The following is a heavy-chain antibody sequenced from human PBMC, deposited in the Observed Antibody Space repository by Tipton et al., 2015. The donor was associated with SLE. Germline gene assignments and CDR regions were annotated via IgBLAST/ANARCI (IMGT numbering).Heavy chain of an antibody. Sequence: TLSLTCTVSGGSISSGGYYWSWIRQHPGKGLEWIGYIYYSGSTYYNPSLKSRVTISVDTSKNQFFLRLRSVTAADTAVYYCARGGEAVAGTSYFQHWGQGTLVTVSS. CDR1: GGSISSGGYY. D-gene: IGHD6-19*01. CDR2: IYYSGST. CDR3: ARGGEAVAGTSYFQH. J-gene: IGHJ1*01. V-gene: IGHV4-31*03.